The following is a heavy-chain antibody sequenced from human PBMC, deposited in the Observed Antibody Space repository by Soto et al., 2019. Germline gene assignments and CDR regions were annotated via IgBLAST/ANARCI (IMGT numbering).Heavy chain of an antibody. Sequence: QVQLQESGPGLVKPSQTLSLTCTVSGGSISSTISYWSWIRQHPGEGPEWIGYIYYTGNTYYNPSLKSRVLISVDMSANQFSLKLTSVPVADAAVYVCASEGGSGVESWGQGALVTVSS. J-gene: IGHJ4*02. CDR3: ASEGGSGVES. CDR2: IYYTGNT. CDR1: GGSISSTISY. D-gene: IGHD3-16*01. V-gene: IGHV4-31*03.